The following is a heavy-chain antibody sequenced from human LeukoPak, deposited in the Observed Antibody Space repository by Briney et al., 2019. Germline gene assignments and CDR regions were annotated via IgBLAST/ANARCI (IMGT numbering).Heavy chain of an antibody. Sequence: SETLSLTCAVYGGSFSGYYWSWIRQPAGKGLEWIGRIYTSGSTNYNPSLKSRVTISVDTSKNQFSLKLSSVTAADTAVYYCASEGITMVRGVQKPTYYFDYWGQGTLVTVSS. V-gene: IGHV4-59*10. CDR3: ASEGITMVRGVQKPTYYFDY. CDR1: GGSFSGYY. CDR2: IYTSGST. D-gene: IGHD3-10*01. J-gene: IGHJ4*02.